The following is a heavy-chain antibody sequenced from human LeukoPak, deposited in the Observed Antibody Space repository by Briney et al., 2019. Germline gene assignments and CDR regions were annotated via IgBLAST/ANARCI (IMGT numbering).Heavy chain of an antibody. CDR1: GGSISNYY. D-gene: IGHD3-3*01. Sequence: MASETLSLTCTVSGGSISNYYWSWIRQPPGKGLEWIGYMYYSGSTNYNPSLKSRVTISVDTSKNQFSLKLSSVTAADTAVYYCASSHPLGSNNDYYTPFAYWGQGTLVTVSS. CDR3: ASSHPLGSNNDYYTPFAY. CDR2: MYYSGST. J-gene: IGHJ4*02. V-gene: IGHV4-59*01.